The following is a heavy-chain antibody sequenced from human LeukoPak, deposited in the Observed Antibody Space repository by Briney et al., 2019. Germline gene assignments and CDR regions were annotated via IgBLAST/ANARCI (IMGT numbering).Heavy chain of an antibody. CDR2: IWYDGSNK. D-gene: IGHD3-3*01. CDR1: GFTFSSYG. CDR3: ARELGGYFDY. V-gene: IGHV3-33*01. J-gene: IGHJ4*02. Sequence: PGRSLRLSCAASGFTFSSYGMHWVRQAPGKGLEWVAVIWYDGSNKYYADSVKGRFTISRDDSKNTLYLQMNSLRAEDTAVYYCARELGGYFDYWGQGTLVTVSS.